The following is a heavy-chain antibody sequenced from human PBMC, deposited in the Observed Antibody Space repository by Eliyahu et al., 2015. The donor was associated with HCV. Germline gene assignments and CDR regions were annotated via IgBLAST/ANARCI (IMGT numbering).Heavy chain of an antibody. CDR3: KVYGGNKNSVFDI. CDR2: IRSKLNSDAT. D-gene: IGHD4-23*01. V-gene: IGHV3-73*02. J-gene: IGHJ3*02. Sequence: EVQLVESGGGLVQPGGSLKLSCAASGFTLXGFSMHWVRQASGKGLEWVGRIRSKLNSDATAYAASVKGRFTISRDESKNTAYLQMNSLKTEDTAVYYCKVYGGNKNSVFDIWGQGTMVTVSS. CDR1: GFTLXGFS.